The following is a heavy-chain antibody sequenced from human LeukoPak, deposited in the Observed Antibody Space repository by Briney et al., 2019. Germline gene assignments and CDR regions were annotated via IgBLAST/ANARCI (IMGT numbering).Heavy chain of an antibody. D-gene: IGHD3-10*01. CDR1: GYTFTNYA. CDR2: IIPIFGTA. V-gene: IGHV1-69*06. J-gene: IGHJ4*02. CDR3: ARDGLPSITMVTGFDY. Sequence: SVKVSCKASGYTFTNYAMNWVRQAPGRGLEWMGGIIPIFGTANYAQKFQGRVTITADKSTSTAYMELSSLRSEDTAVYYCARDGLPSITMVTGFDYWGQGTLVTVSS.